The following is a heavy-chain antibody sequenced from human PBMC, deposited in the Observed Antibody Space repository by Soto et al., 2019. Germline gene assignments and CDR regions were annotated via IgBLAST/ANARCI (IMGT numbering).Heavy chain of an antibody. J-gene: IGHJ4*02. CDR1: GYTFTGYY. CDR2: INPNNGDT. D-gene: IGHD3-22*01. V-gene: IGHV1-2*02. Sequence: GASVKVSCKASGYTFTGYYIYWLGQAPGQGLEWMGWINPNNGDTNYAQKFQGRVTMTRDSSISTAYLELSRLRSDHTAIYYCARLKSYYHIRGSSDYWAQGTLVTVSS. CDR3: ARLKSYYHIRGSSDY.